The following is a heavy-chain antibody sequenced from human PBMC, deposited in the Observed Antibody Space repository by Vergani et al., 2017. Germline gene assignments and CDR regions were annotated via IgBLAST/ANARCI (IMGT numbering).Heavy chain of an antibody. CDR3: ARARSIAKLYYFDY. V-gene: IGHV1-46*03. CDR2: INPSGGST. D-gene: IGHD6-6*01. Sequence: VQLVQSGAEVKKPGATVKISCKVSGYTFTDYYMHWVRQAPGQGLEWMGIINPSGGSTSYAQKFQGRVTMTRDTSTSTVYMELSSLRSEDTAVYYCARARSIAKLYYFDYWGQGTLVTVSS. CDR1: GYTFTDYY. J-gene: IGHJ4*02.